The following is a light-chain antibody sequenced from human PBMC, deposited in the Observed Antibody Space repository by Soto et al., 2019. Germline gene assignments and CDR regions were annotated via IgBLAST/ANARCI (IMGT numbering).Light chain of an antibody. V-gene: IGLV1-40*01. CDR1: SSNLGAGYD. CDR2: GNR. Sequence: QAVVTQPPSVSGAPGQRVTIPCTGNSSNLGAGYDVHWYQQLPGTAPKLVIYGNRNRPSGVPERFSGSKSGTSASLAITGLQAEDEGDYYCAAWDDTLNAQVFGGGTKLTVL. CDR3: AAWDDTLNAQV. J-gene: IGLJ2*01.